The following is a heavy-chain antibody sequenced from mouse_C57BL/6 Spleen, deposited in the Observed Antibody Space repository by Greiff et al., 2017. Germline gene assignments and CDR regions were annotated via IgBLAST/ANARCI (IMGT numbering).Heavy chain of an antibody. CDR3: ARRSDFDY. V-gene: IGHV1-42*01. J-gene: IGHJ2*01. Sequence: VQLKQPGPELVKPGASVKISCKASGYSFTGYYMNWVKQSPEKSLEWIGEINPSTGGTTYNQKFKAKATLTVDKSSSTAYMQLKSLTSEDSAVYYCARRSDFDYWGQGTTLTVSS. CDR1: GYSFTGYY. CDR2: INPSTGGT.